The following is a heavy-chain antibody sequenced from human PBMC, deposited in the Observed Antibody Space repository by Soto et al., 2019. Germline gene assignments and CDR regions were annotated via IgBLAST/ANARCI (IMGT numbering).Heavy chain of an antibody. D-gene: IGHD3-10*01. CDR1: GYTFTNYD. V-gene: IGHV1-18*01. J-gene: IGHJ6*02. Sequence: QVHLVQSGAEVKKPGASVKVSCKASGYTFTNYDINWVRQAPGQGLEWMGWISTYTGNTNYAQKLQGRVTMTTDTSTSTAYMELRSLRSADKAVYYCARGYYCGSGRPTPGGMDVWGQGTTVTVSS. CDR2: ISTYTGNT. CDR3: ARGYYCGSGRPTPGGMDV.